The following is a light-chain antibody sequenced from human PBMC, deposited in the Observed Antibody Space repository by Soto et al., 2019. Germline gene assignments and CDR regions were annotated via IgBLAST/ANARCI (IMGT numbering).Light chain of an antibody. Sequence: EVVMTQSPATLSVSPGERVTLSCRASQSVSSSLAWYQQKPGQAPRLLIYGASTRATGIPARFSGSGSETEFTLTSSSLQYEDFAVYYCQQYNNWLTFGQGTKVEIK. CDR3: QQYNNWLT. CDR2: GAS. J-gene: IGKJ1*01. CDR1: QSVSSS. V-gene: IGKV3-15*01.